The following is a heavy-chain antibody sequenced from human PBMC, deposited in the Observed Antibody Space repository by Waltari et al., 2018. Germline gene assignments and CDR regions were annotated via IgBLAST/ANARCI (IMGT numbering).Heavy chain of an antibody. Sequence: QVQLVESGGGLVKPGGSLRLACAASGFTFRDSSMGWIRQAPGKGLEWVSYISSSSSYTNYADSVKGRFTISRDNAKNSLYLQMNSLRAEDTAVYYCARWSSGLNYWGQGTLVTVSS. J-gene: IGHJ4*02. D-gene: IGHD6-19*01. CDR3: ARWSSGLNY. CDR1: GFTFRDSS. V-gene: IGHV3-11*06. CDR2: ISSSSSYT.